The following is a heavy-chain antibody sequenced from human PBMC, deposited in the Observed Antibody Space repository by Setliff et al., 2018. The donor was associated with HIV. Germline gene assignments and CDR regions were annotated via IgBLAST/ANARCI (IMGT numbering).Heavy chain of an antibody. CDR3: ARDRTGGTFDI. V-gene: IGHV4-4*07. D-gene: IGHD3-16*01. CDR2: IYTSGST. CDR1: GDSISSYY. Sequence: PSETLSLTCTVSGDSISSYYWSWIRQPAGRGLEWIGRIYTSGSTNYNPSLKSRVTMSVDTSKNQFSLKLSSVTAADTAVFYCARDRTGGTFDIWGQGTMVTVSS. J-gene: IGHJ3*02.